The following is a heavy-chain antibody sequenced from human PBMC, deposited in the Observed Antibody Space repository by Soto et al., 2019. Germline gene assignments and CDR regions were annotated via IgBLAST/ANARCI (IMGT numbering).Heavy chain of an antibody. CDR1: GASISSSY. CDR2: VYYSGST. V-gene: IGHV4-59*01. CDR3: ARGYYDSSGQSNTFDI. J-gene: IGHJ3*02. Sequence: QVQLQESGPGLVKPSETLSLTCTVSGASISSSYWSWIRQSPGKGLEWIGYVYYSGSTNYNPSLKSRVTISVDTSKNQFSLKLSSVTAADTAVYYCARGYYDSSGQSNTFDIWGRGTMVTVSS. D-gene: IGHD3-22*01.